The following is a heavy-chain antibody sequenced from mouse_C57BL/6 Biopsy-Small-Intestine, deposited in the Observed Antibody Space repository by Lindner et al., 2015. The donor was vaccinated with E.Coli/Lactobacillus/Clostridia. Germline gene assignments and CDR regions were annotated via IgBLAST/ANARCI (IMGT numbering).Heavy chain of an antibody. J-gene: IGHJ3*01. CDR1: GYAFSSYW. CDR2: IYPGDGDT. CDR3: ARRGDYYGSSWFAY. Sequence: QLXESGAELVKPGASVKISCKASGYAFSSYWMNWVKQRPGKGLEWIGQIYPGDGDTNYNGKFKGKATLTADKSSSTAYMQLSSLTSEDSAVYFCARRGDYYGSSWFAYWGQGTLVTVSA. V-gene: IGHV1-80*01. D-gene: IGHD1-1*01.